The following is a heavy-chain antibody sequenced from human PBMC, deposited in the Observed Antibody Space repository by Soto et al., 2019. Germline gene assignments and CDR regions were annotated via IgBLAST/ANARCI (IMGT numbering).Heavy chain of an antibody. CDR3: ARGVAGSVLDF. D-gene: IGHD6-19*01. CDR1: GDSVSSNTAA. V-gene: IGHV6-1*01. Sequence: PSQTLSLTCAISGDSVSSNTAAWNWIRSSPSRGLEWLGRTYYRSNWRHDYAVSVKSRITVNPDTSKNHFSLQLNSVTPDDTAVYYCARGVAGSVLDFSGQGSLVIGSS. J-gene: IGHJ4*02. CDR2: TYYRSNWRH.